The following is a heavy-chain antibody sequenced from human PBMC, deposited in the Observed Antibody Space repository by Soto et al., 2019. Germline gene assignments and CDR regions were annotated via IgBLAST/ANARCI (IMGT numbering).Heavy chain of an antibody. D-gene: IGHD2-15*01. CDR2: IYYSGST. J-gene: IGHJ4*02. CDR3: ARDGSGGSCFDY. Sequence: SETLSLTCTVSGGSISRGAYYWSLIRQDPGKGLEWLGYIYYSGSTYYNPSLKSRVTISVDTSKNQFSLKLSSVTAADTAVYCCARDGSGGSCFDYWGQGTLVTVSS. V-gene: IGHV4-31*03. CDR1: GGSISRGAYY.